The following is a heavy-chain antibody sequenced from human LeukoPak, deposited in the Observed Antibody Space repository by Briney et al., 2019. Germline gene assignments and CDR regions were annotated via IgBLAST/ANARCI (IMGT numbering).Heavy chain of an antibody. Sequence: GGSLRLSCVASGFTFSSHAMSWVRQAPGKGLEWVSAISGSGASTNYADSVKDRFTISRDNSKNTLYLQMHSLRAEDTAVFYCAKVYRAHGDYHSFDIWGQGTMVTVSS. CDR1: GFTFSSHA. V-gene: IGHV3-23*01. D-gene: IGHD4-17*01. CDR2: ISGSGAST. J-gene: IGHJ3*02. CDR3: AKVYRAHGDYHSFDI.